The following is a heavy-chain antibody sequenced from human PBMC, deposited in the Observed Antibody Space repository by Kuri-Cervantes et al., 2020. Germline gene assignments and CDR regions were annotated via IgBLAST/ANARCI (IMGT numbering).Heavy chain of an antibody. CDR3: ARDTHSSGWFYYFDY. Sequence: GESLKISCAASGLTFSSYGMHWVRQAPGKGLEWVSVIYSGGSTYYADSVKGRFTISRDNSKNTLYLQMNSLRAEDTAVYYCARDTHSSGWFYYFDYWGQGTLVTVSS. V-gene: IGHV3-66*01. D-gene: IGHD6-19*01. J-gene: IGHJ4*02. CDR2: IYSGGST. CDR1: GLTFSSYG.